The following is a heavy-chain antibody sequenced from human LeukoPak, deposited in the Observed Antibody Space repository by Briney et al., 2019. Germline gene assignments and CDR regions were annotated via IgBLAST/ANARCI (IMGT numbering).Heavy chain of an antibody. V-gene: IGHV4-61*02. CDR1: GGSISSGSYY. Sequence: PSQTLSLTCTVSGGSISSGSYYWSWIRQPAGKGLEWIGRIYTSGSTNYNPSLKSRVTISVGTSKNQFSLKLSSVTAADTAVYYCARDPWSPTSDAFDIWGQGTMVTVSS. D-gene: IGHD2-8*02. CDR2: IYTSGST. J-gene: IGHJ3*02. CDR3: ARDPWSPTSDAFDI.